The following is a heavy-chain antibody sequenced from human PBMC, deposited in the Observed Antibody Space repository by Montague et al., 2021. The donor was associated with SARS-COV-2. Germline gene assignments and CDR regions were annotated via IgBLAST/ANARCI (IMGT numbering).Heavy chain of an antibody. CDR2: VNPDGTRT. CDR3: ARGAFSNGQDK. Sequence: SLRLSCAASGFTFRNYWMEWVRQGPGKGLVWVSNVNPDGTRTNYADSAKGRVTISRDNAKNTLYLQIDSLTADDTVVYYCARGAFSNGQDKWGQGTLVTVSS. V-gene: IGHV3-74*01. D-gene: IGHD6-19*01. CDR1: GFTFRNYW. J-gene: IGHJ4*02.